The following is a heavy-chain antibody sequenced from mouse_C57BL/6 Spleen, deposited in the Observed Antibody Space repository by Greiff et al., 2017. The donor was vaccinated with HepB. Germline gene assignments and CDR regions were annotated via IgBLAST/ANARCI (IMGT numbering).Heavy chain of an antibody. Sequence: EVQLVESEGGLVQPGSSMKLSCTASGFTFSDYYMAWVRQVPEKGLEWVANINYDGSSTYYLDSLKSRFIISRDNAKNILYLQMSSLKSEDTATYYCARERDGYDYWGQGTTLTVSS. J-gene: IGHJ2*01. D-gene: IGHD2-3*01. V-gene: IGHV5-16*01. CDR1: GFTFSDYY. CDR3: ARERDGYDY. CDR2: INYDGSST.